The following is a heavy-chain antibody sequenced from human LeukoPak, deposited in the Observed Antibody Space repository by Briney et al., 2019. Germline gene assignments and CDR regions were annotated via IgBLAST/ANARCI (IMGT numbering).Heavy chain of an antibody. CDR2: ISTSETT. J-gene: IGHJ4*02. Sequence: SETLSLTCNVSGGSISGYYWCWIRQPAGKGLEWIGRISTSETTNYNPSLKSRVTLSVDTSRSQFSLQLTSVTAADTAVYYCAREQTSGWYRPFDCWGQGALVTVSS. V-gene: IGHV4-4*07. CDR1: GGSISGYY. D-gene: IGHD6-19*01. CDR3: AREQTSGWYRPFDC.